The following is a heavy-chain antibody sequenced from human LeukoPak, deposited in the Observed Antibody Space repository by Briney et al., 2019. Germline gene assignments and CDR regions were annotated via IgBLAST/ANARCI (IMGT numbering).Heavy chain of an antibody. Sequence: PSETLSLTWTVSGGSLSSYYWSWIRQPPGKGLEWVGYINYSGTTSYNPTLKSRVTISVDTSNNQLSLKLNSVTAADTAVYYCARDLGYCSRSSCYAWFVPWGERTLVTVSS. CDR3: ARDLGYCSRSSCYAWFVP. CDR2: INYSGTT. CDR1: GGSLSSYY. D-gene: IGHD2-2*01. V-gene: IGHV4-59*01. J-gene: IGHJ5*02.